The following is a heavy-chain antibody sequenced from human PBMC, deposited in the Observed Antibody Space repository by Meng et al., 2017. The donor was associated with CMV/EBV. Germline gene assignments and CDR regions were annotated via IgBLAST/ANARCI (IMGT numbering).Heavy chain of an antibody. Sequence: GGSLRLSCAASGFTFSGSAMHWVRQASGKGLEWVGRIRSKANSYATAYAASVKGRFTISRDDSKNTAYLQMNSLKTEDTAVYYCTRQWRAVAGLYYYYGMDVWGQGTTVTVSS. CDR3: TRQWRAVAGLYYYYGMDV. D-gene: IGHD6-13*01. CDR1: GFTFSGSA. J-gene: IGHJ6*02. V-gene: IGHV3-73*01. CDR2: IRSKANSYAT.